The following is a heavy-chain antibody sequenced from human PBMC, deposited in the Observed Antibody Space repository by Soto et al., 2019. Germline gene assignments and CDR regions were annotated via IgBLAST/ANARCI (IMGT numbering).Heavy chain of an antibody. J-gene: IGHJ4*02. D-gene: IGHD2-21*01. CDR2: ISGSGGST. CDR1: GFTFSSYA. CDR3: AKDILEIAHGSPNGYPPPDY. V-gene: IGHV3-23*01. Sequence: GGSLRLSCAASGFTFSSYAMSWVRQAPGKGLEWVSAISGSGGSTYYADSVKGRFTISRDNSKNTLYLQMNSLRAEDTAVYYCAKDILEIAHGSPNGYPPPDYWGQGTLVTVSS.